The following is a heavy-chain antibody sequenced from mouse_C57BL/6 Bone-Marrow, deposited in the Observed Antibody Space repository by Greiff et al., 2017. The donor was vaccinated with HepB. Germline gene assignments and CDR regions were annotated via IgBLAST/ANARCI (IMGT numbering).Heavy chain of an antibody. CDR1: GFTFSDYG. Sequence: EVMLVESGGGLVKPGGSLKLSCAASGFTFSDYGMHWVRQAPEKGLEWVAYISSGSSTIYYADTVKGRFTISRDNAKNTLFLQMTSLRSEDTAMYYCARGYYYCSSPFAYWGQGTLVTVSA. J-gene: IGHJ3*01. V-gene: IGHV5-17*01. CDR3: ARGYYYCSSPFAY. D-gene: IGHD1-1*01. CDR2: ISSGSSTI.